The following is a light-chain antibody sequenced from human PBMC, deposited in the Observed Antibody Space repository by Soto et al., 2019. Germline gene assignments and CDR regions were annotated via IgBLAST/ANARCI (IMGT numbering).Light chain of an antibody. CDR1: SGHSSYA. CDR2: LNSDGSH. J-gene: IGLJ2*01. Sequence: QPVQTQSPSASASLGASVKFTCTLSSGHSSYAIAWHQQQPEKGPRYLMKLNSDGSHNKGDGIPDRFLGSSSGAERYLTISSLQSEDEADYYCQTWDTGSVIFGGGTQLTVL. CDR3: QTWDTGSVI. V-gene: IGLV4-69*01.